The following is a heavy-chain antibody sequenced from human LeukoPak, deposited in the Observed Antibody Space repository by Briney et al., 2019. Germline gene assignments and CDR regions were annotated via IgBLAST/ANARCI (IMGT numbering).Heavy chain of an antibody. CDR2: IYHSGST. CDR1: GGSISTYY. Sequence: SETLSLTCTVSGGSISTYYWSWIRQPPGKGLEWIGYIYHSGSTNYNPSLKSRVTISVDTSKNQFSLKLTSVTAADAAVYYCARAPGTTFDYWGHGNMVTVSS. J-gene: IGHJ4*01. V-gene: IGHV4-59*08. CDR3: ARAPGTTFDY. D-gene: IGHD4-17*01.